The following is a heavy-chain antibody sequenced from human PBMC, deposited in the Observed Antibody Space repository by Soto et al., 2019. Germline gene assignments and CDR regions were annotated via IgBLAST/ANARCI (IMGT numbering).Heavy chain of an antibody. J-gene: IGHJ3*01. CDR3: ARDQLYYNDISGRPLNAFDV. CDR1: GFPFDSYG. V-gene: IGHV3-33*01. Sequence: GGALRLSCVASGFPFDSYGIHWVRRAPGKGLEGVATIGFAGNNKYYADSVKGRFTISRDNAKNSLYLQMNSLRAEDTAVYYCARDQLYYNDISGRPLNAFDVWGQGTMVTVSS. CDR2: IGFAGNNK. D-gene: IGHD3-22*01.